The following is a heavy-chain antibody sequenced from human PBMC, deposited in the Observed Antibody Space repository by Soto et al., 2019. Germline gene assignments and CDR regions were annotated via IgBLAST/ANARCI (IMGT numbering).Heavy chain of an antibody. D-gene: IGHD3-3*01. CDR3: ARGGGYDFRSSQAPPIDV. V-gene: IGHV4-59*01. CDR1: GGSISDFY. Sequence: SETLSLTCNVSGGSISDFYWSWIRQSPGKRLEWIGYLYYTGSTNYNPALKSRVTISLDTSKNQFSLKVRSVTAADTAVYYCARGGGYDFRSSQAPPIDVWGQGTTVTGS. CDR2: LYYTGST. J-gene: IGHJ6*02.